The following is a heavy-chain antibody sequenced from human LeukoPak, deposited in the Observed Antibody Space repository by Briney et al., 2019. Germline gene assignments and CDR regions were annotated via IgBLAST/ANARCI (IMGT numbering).Heavy chain of an antibody. V-gene: IGHV4-61*01. Sequence: PSETLSLTCTVSGGSVSSGCYYWSWIRQPPGKGLEWIGYIYYSGSTNYNPSLKSRVTISVDTSKNQFSLKLSSVTAADTAVYYCARAFGATGGFDYWGQGTLVTVSS. CDR2: IYYSGST. J-gene: IGHJ4*02. D-gene: IGHD2-8*02. CDR3: ARAFGATGGFDY. CDR1: GGSVSSGCYY.